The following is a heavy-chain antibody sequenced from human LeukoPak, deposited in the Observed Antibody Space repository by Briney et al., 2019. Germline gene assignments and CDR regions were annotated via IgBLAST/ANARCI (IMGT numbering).Heavy chain of an antibody. Sequence: GGSLRLSCAASGFTFSSYAMHWVRQAPGKGLEWVAVISYDGSNKYYADSVKGRFTISRDNSKNTLYLQMNSQRAEDTAVYYCAISSGWLYYWGQGTLVTVSS. D-gene: IGHD6-19*01. V-gene: IGHV3-30-3*01. CDR1: GFTFSSYA. CDR2: ISYDGSNK. CDR3: AISSGWLYY. J-gene: IGHJ4*02.